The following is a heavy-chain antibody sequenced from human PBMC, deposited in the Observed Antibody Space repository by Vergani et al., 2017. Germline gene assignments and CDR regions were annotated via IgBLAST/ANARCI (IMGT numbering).Heavy chain of an antibody. Sequence: EVQLVESGGGLVKPGGSLRLSCAASGFTFSNAWMSWVRQAPGKGLEWVGRIKSKTDGGTTDYAAPVKGRFTISRDDSKNTLYLQMNSLRAEDTAVYYCAKDGVRFGDFNAFDIWGQGTMVTVSS. CDR2: IKSKTDGGTT. J-gene: IGHJ3*02. V-gene: IGHV3-15*01. CDR3: AKDGVRFGDFNAFDI. D-gene: IGHD3-10*01. CDR1: GFTFSNAW.